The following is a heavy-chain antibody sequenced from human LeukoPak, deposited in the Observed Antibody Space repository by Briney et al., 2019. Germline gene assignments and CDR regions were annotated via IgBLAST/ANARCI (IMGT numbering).Heavy chain of an antibody. J-gene: IGHJ5*02. CDR2: ISSSSSYI. CDR3: ARRLGLGFGEYSNNWFDP. D-gene: IGHD3-10*01. V-gene: IGHV3-21*01. Sequence: GGSLRLSCAASGFTFSSYTMNWVRQAPGKGLEWVSSISSSSSYIYYADSLKGRFTISRDNAKNSLYLQMNSLRAEDTAVYYCARRLGLGFGEYSNNWFDPWGQGTLVTVSS. CDR1: GFTFSSYT.